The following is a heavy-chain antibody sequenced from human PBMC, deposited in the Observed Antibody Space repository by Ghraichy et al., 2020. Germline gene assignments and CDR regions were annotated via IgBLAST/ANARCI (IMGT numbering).Heavy chain of an antibody. CDR2: IYTSGST. D-gene: IGHD2-2*01. V-gene: IGHV4-4*07. J-gene: IGHJ5*02. Sequence: SETLSLTCTVSGGSISSYYWSWIRQPAGKGLEWIGRIYTSGSTNYNPSLKSRVTMSVDTSKNQFSLKLSSVTAADTAVYYCARVYCSSTSCYVGVGWFDPWGQGTLVTVSS. CDR1: GGSISSYY. CDR3: ARVYCSSTSCYVGVGWFDP.